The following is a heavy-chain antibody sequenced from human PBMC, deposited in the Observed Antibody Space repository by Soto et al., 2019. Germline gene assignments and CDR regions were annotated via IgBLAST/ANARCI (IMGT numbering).Heavy chain of an antibody. V-gene: IGHV3-30-3*01. CDR2: ISYDGSNK. CDR1: GFTFSSYA. Sequence: QVQLVESGGGVVQPGRSLRLSCAASGFTFSSYAMHWVRQAPGKGLEWVAVISYDGSNKYYADSVKGRLTISRDNSKNTLYLQMNSLRTEDTAVYSCARAESGWWQDAFDIWGQGTMVTVSS. J-gene: IGHJ3*02. CDR3: ARAESGWWQDAFDI. D-gene: IGHD6-19*01.